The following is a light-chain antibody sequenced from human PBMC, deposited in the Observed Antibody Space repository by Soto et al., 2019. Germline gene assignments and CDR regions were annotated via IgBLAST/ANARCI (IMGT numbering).Light chain of an antibody. CDR3: MQGTIWPPT. Sequence: DVVMTQSPLSLPVTLGQPASISCRSSQSIVYSDGNAYLSWFQQRPGQSPRRLIYRTSNRDSGVTVRFSGSGSGADFTLTINRVEAEDVGVYYCMQGTIWPPTFGRGTKVEIK. CDR1: QSIVYSDGNAY. CDR2: RTS. J-gene: IGKJ4*02. V-gene: IGKV2-30*01.